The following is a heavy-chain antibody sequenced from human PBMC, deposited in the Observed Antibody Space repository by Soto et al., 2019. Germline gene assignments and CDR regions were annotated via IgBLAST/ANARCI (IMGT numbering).Heavy chain of an antibody. CDR2: INPSSGNT. V-gene: IGHV1-8*01. J-gene: IGHJ6*02. CDR1: GYSFTRHD. Sequence: QVQRVQSGAEVKKPGASVKVSCKASGYSFTRHDINWVRQAPGQGLEWMGWINPSSGNTGYAQRFLGRLTMTTDTATSPASMELSGLKSEDTPIYYCAREGIRFSQVIVFYGMDVWAKVPQSPSP. D-gene: IGHD2-21*01. CDR3: AREGIRFSQVIVFYGMDV.